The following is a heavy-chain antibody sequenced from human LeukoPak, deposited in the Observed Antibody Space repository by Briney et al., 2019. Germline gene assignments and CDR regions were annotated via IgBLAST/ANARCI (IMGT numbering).Heavy chain of an antibody. CDR3: ARVVAGTGGDY. CDR1: GGSITSDH. Sequence: PSETLSLTCTVSGGSITSDHWNWIRQPPGKGLEWIGCIYYSGSTYYNPSLKSRVTISVDTSKNQSSLKLSSVTAADTAVYYCARVVAGTGGDYWGQGTLVTVSS. J-gene: IGHJ4*02. D-gene: IGHD6-19*01. V-gene: IGHV4-59*12. CDR2: IYYSGST.